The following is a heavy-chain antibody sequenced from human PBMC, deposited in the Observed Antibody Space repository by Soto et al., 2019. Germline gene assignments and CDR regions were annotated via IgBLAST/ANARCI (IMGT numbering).Heavy chain of an antibody. D-gene: IGHD6-6*01. V-gene: IGHV6-1*01. CDR1: GDSVSSYSSA. Sequence: PSQTLSLTFAISGDSVSSYSSAWNWIRQSPSGVLGWLGRTYYRSRFFSDYAESVKSRIIINPDTSKNQFSLQLKSVTPEDTAVYYCARDRYSSSGLFDPWGQGTTVTVSS. CDR2: TYYRSRFFS. J-gene: IGHJ5*02. CDR3: ARDRYSSSGLFDP.